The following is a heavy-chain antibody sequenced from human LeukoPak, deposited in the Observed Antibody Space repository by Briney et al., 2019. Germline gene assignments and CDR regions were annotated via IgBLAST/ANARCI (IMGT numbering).Heavy chain of an antibody. Sequence: GGSLRLSCAASGFTFSNYWMNWVRQAPGKGPEWVANIKEDGSEIYYVDSVKGRFTISRDNAKNSLYLQMNSLRAEDTAVYYCARFAYCGGHCWYYFDYWGQGSLVTVSS. V-gene: IGHV3-7*03. CDR1: GFTFSNYW. D-gene: IGHD2-21*02. J-gene: IGHJ4*02. CDR2: IKEDGSEI. CDR3: ARFAYCGGHCWYYFDY.